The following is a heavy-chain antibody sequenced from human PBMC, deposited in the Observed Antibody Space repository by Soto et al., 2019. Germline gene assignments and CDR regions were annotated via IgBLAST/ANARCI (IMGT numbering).Heavy chain of an antibody. J-gene: IGHJ4*02. D-gene: IGHD6-13*01. CDR2: IYYSGST. V-gene: IGHV4-39*01. Sequence: SETLSLTCTVSVGSISSSSYYWGWIRQPPGKGLEWIGSIYYSGSTYYNPSLKSRVTISVDTSKNQFSLKLSSVTAADTAVYYCARQAAVNFDYWGQGTLVTVSS. CDR1: VGSISSSSYY. CDR3: ARQAAVNFDY.